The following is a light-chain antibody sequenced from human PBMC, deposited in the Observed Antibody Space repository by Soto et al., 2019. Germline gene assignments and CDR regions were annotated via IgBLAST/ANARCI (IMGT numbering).Light chain of an antibody. Sequence: EIVLTQSPGILSLSPGERATLSCRASQSVSSSYLAWYQQKPGQAPRLLIYVASRRATGIPDRFSGSGSGTDFTITISRLEHEDFAVYYCQQYGSSPRTFGQGTKLEIK. CDR1: QSVSSSY. J-gene: IGKJ2*01. CDR3: QQYGSSPRT. CDR2: VAS. V-gene: IGKV3-20*01.